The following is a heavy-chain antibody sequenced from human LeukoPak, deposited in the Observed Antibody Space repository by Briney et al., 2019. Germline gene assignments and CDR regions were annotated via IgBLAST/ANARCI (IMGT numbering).Heavy chain of an antibody. D-gene: IGHD6-13*01. V-gene: IGHV1-2*02. Sequence: ASVKVSCKASGYTFTGYYMHWVRQAPGQGLGWMGWINPNSGGTNYAQKFQGRVTMTRDTSISTAYMELGRLRSDDTAVYYCARGGSSWYGPKVPIDYWGQGTLVTVSS. CDR2: INPNSGGT. CDR1: GYTFTGYY. J-gene: IGHJ4*02. CDR3: ARGGSSWYGPKVPIDY.